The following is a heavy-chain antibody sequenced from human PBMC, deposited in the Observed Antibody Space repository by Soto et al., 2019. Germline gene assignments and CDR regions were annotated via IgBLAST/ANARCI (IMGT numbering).Heavy chain of an antibody. J-gene: IGHJ4*02. Sequence: GESLKISCXGSGYIFTNYWIGWVRQMPGKGLEWMGIIYPGDSDTRYSPSFQGQVTISADKSISTAYLQWSSLKASDTAMYYCARLGPIAVAGYFDYWGQGTLVTVSS. CDR1: GYIFTNYW. V-gene: IGHV5-51*01. CDR3: ARLGPIAVAGYFDY. D-gene: IGHD6-19*01. CDR2: IYPGDSDT.